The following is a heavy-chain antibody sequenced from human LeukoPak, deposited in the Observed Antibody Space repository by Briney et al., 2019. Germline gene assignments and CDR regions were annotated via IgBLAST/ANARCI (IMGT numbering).Heavy chain of an antibody. CDR3: ARGPRMSTIFGVVNPKAFDP. Sequence: SETLSLTCAAYGGSFSGYYWSWIRQPPGKGLEWIGEINHSGSTNYNPSLKSRVTISVDTSKNQFSLKLSSVTAADTAVYYCARGPRMSTIFGVVNPKAFDPWGQGTLVTVSS. CDR1: GGSFSGYY. J-gene: IGHJ5*02. D-gene: IGHD3-3*01. V-gene: IGHV4-34*01. CDR2: INHSGST.